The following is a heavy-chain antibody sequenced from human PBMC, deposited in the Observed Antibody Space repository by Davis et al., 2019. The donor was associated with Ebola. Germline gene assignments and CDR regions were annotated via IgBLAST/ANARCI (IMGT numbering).Heavy chain of an antibody. V-gene: IGHV4-59*01. CDR3: ARSRSAAGTRWFDP. J-gene: IGHJ5*02. CDR2: IYYTGGT. Sequence: SETLSLTCTVSGGSISTYYWSWIRQPPGKGLEWIGYIYYTGGTNYNPSLKSRLIMSVDTSKNQFSLNLSSVTASDTAVYYCARSRSAAGTRWFDPWGQGTLVTVSS. D-gene: IGHD6-13*01. CDR1: GGSISTYY.